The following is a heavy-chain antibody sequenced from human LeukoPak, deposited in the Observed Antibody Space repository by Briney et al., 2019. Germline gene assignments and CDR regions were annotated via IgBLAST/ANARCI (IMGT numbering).Heavy chain of an antibody. CDR3: ARIERILDALADYSTGLIDS. CDR2: IWWNDVA. Sequence: ASGPTLVKPAQTLTLTCTLSGFSLRAYGVGVAWIRQPPGEALEWLALIWWNDVAEYNSSLKTRLTIAKHTSTNQVVLTVTNLDPVDTATYFCARIERILDALADYSTGLIDSWGLGTHVTVSS. V-gene: IGHV2-5*01. J-gene: IGHJ4*02. CDR1: GFSLRAYGVG. D-gene: IGHD3-9*01.